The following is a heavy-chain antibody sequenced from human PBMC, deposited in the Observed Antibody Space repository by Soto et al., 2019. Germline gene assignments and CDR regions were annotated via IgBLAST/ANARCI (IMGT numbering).Heavy chain of an antibody. V-gene: IGHV3-30*03. CDR3: VSGEGRYDHDTRFDY. J-gene: IGHJ4*02. CDR1: GFSFSNHG. Sequence: QMQLVESGGGAVQPGRSLRLSCAASGFSFSNHGMHWVRQAPGKGLDWVADISHGGSDTWYADSVKGRFTISRDNSKNTVYLQMDGLRSEDTAIYYCVSGEGRYDHDTRFDYWGQGTLVTVSS. CDR2: ISHGGSDT. D-gene: IGHD3-10*01.